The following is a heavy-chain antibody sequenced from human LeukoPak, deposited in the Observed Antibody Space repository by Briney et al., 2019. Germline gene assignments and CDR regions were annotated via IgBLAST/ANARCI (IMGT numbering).Heavy chain of an antibody. CDR3: AKDRDSSGYYFDC. Sequence: GRSLRLSCAASGFTFSSFVMHWVRQAPGKGLEWVALISYDGSNKHYADSVKGRFTISRDNSKNTLYLQMNSLRAEDTAVYYCAKDRDSSGYYFDCWGQGTLVTVSS. CDR2: ISYDGSNK. CDR1: GFTFSSFV. V-gene: IGHV3-30*18. J-gene: IGHJ4*02. D-gene: IGHD3-22*01.